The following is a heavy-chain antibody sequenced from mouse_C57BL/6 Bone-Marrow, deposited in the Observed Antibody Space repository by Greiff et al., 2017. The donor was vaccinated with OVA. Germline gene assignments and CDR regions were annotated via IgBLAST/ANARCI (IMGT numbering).Heavy chain of an antibody. CDR1: GFSLTSYG. J-gene: IGHJ4*01. V-gene: IGHV2-5*01. Sequence: QVQLKESGPGLVQPSQSLSITCTVSGFSLTSYGVHWVRQSPGKGLEWLGVIWRGGSTDYNAAFMSRLSITKDNSKSQVFFKMNSLQADDTAIYYCAKRDYYGSSYDAMDYWGQGTSVTVSS. CDR2: IWRGGST. D-gene: IGHD1-1*01. CDR3: AKRDYYGSSYDAMDY.